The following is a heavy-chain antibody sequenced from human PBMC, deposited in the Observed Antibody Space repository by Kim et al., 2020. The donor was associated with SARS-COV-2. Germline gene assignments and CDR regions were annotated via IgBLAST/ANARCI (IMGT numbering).Heavy chain of an antibody. CDR1: GFHFDNHA. Sequence: GGSLRLSCVASGFHFDNHAMHWVRQAPGKGLEWISGISWNSGEVDYVDSVKGRFTISRDNAKNSLYLHMNNLKIEDTALYYCVKDRVIGTTGTHFDYWGQGTLVTVSS. D-gene: IGHD1-1*01. CDR2: ISWNSGEV. J-gene: IGHJ4*02. V-gene: IGHV3-9*01. CDR3: VKDRVIGTTGTHFDY.